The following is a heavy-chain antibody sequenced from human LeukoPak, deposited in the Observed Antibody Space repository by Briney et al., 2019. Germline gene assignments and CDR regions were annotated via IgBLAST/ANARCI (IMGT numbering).Heavy chain of an antibody. Sequence: QPGGSLRLSCAASGFTFSSYWMHWVRQAPGKGLVWVSRINSDGSSTSYADSVKGRFTISRDNAKNTLYLQMNSLRAEDTAVYYCAREAGARKAFDIWGQGTMVTVSS. CDR2: INSDGSST. CDR1: GFTFSSYW. CDR3: AREAGARKAFDI. J-gene: IGHJ3*02. D-gene: IGHD1-26*01. V-gene: IGHV3-74*01.